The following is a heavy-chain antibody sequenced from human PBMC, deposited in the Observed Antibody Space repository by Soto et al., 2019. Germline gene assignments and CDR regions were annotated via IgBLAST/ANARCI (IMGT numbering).Heavy chain of an antibody. CDR1: GGSISNGDYY. D-gene: IGHD3-3*01. Sequence: SETLSLTCTVSGGSISNGDYYWNWIRQLPGKGLEWIGYIYHSGSTYNNPSLKSRVTISVDTSKNQFSLKLSSVTAADTAVYYCATQSGDYDFWSGINWFDPWGQGTLVTVSS. J-gene: IGHJ5*02. CDR2: IYHSGST. CDR3: ATQSGDYDFWSGINWFDP. V-gene: IGHV4-31*03.